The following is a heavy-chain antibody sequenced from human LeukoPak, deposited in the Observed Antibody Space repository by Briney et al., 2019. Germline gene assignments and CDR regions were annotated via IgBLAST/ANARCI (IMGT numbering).Heavy chain of an antibody. J-gene: IGHJ4*02. D-gene: IGHD6-13*01. CDR2: IYYSGST. Sequence: PSETLSLTCTVSGGSISSYYWSWIRQPPGKGLEWIGYIYYSGSTNYNPSLKSRVTISVDTSKNQFSLKLNSVTAADTAVYFCARGYSSRLIHYWGQGNLVTVSS. V-gene: IGHV4-59*01. CDR3: ARGYSSRLIHY. CDR1: GGSISSYY.